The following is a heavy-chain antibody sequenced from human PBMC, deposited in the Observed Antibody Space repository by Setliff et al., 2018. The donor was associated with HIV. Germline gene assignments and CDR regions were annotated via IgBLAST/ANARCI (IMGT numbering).Heavy chain of an antibody. CDR1: GYTFNDYG. V-gene: IGHV1-18*01. D-gene: IGHD3-22*01. Sequence: PSVKVSCKASGYTFNDYGISWVRQAPGHGLEWMGWISGHNGYTNYAQKVQDRVTMTTDTSTSTAYMELRGLRSDDTAVYYCARDRSSTGDYNEEHLFEYWGQGTLVTVS. CDR3: ARDRSSTGDYNEEHLFEY. J-gene: IGHJ4*02. CDR2: ISGHNGYT.